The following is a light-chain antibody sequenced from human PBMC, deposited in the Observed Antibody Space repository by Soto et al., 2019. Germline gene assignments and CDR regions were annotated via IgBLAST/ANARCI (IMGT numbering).Light chain of an antibody. CDR2: YDS. CDR3: QVWDSNSDQGV. J-gene: IGLJ3*02. Sequence: SYELTQPPSVSVAPGKTAKITCEGNNIVTKTVHWYQQTPGQAPVLVIYYDSDRPSGIPERFSGSNSENTATLTISRVEAGDEADYYCQVWDSNSDQGVFGGGTKVTVL. V-gene: IGLV3-21*04. CDR1: NIVTKT.